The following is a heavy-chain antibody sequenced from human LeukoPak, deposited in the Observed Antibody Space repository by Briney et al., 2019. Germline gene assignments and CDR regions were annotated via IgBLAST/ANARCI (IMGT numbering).Heavy chain of an antibody. CDR2: MYYNGNT. D-gene: IGHD2-21*01. Sequence: PSETLSLTCTVSGGSISSGSYYWGWIRQPPGKGLEWIWSMYYNGNTYYNPSLKSRVTTSEDTSKNHFSLRLSSVTAADTAVYYCATIAPGTHAFDMWGQGTTVTVSP. CDR1: GGSISSGSYY. V-gene: IGHV4-39*02. CDR3: ATIAPGTHAFDM. J-gene: IGHJ3*02.